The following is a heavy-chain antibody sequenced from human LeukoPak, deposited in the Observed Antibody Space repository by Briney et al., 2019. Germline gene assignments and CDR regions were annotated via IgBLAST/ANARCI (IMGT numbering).Heavy chain of an antibody. CDR1: GGSISSYY. Sequence: SETLSLTCTVSGGSISSYYWSWIRQPPGKGLEWIGYIYYSGSTNYNPSLKSRVTISVDTSKNQFSLKLSSVTAADTAVYYCARAAARDYDFWSGYYPGIDAFDIWGQGTMVTVSS. D-gene: IGHD3-3*01. CDR3: ARAAARDYDFWSGYYPGIDAFDI. V-gene: IGHV4-59*01. CDR2: IYYSGST. J-gene: IGHJ3*02.